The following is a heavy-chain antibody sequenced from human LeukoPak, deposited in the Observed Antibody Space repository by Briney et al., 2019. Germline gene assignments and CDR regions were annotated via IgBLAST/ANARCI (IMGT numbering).Heavy chain of an antibody. D-gene: IGHD3-10*01. J-gene: IGHJ4*02. CDR2: ISGNGGST. Sequence: GGSLRLSCATSGFSFSNYAMSWVRQAPGKGLAWVSTISGNGGSTYYTDSVMGRFTISRDNSKSTLYLQVNSLRAEDAALYYCAKGGYYGSGSRYFDSWGQGTLVTVSS. V-gene: IGHV3-23*01. CDR1: GFSFSNYA. CDR3: AKGGYYGSGSRYFDS.